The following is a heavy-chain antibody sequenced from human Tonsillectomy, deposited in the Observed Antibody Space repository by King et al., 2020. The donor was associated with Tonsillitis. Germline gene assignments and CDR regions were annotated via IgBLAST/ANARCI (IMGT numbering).Heavy chain of an antibody. CDR1: GDSISSYY. J-gene: IGHJ4*02. D-gene: IGHD3-22*01. V-gene: IGHV4-59*01. Sequence: VQLQESGPGLVKPSETLSLTCTVSGDSISSYYWSWIRQPPGKGLEWIGYSYYTGSTNYNPSLKSRVTISVDTSKNQFYLKLSSVTAADTAVYYCARDTYYYDSTGYYPTYFDYWGQGTLVTVSS. CDR2: SYYTGST. CDR3: ARDTYYYDSTGYYPTYFDY.